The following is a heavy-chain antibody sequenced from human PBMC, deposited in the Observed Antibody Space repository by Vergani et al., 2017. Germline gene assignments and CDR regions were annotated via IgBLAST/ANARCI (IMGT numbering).Heavy chain of an antibody. CDR2: IYHSGST. D-gene: IGHD3-10*01. CDR1: GYSISSGYY. Sequence: VQLQESGPGLVKPSETLSLTCAVSGYSISSGYYWGWIRQPPGKGLEWIGSIYHSGSTYYNPSLKSRVTISVDTSKNQFSLKLSSVTAADTAVYYCARIWFGELSVDPWGQGTLVTVSS. CDR3: ARIWFGELSVDP. V-gene: IGHV4-38-2*01. J-gene: IGHJ5*02.